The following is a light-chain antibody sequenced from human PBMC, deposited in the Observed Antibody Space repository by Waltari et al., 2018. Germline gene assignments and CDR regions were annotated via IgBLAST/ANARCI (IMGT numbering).Light chain of an antibody. CDR1: QRINNY. Sequence: DIELTQSPSSLSASVGDRVTIACRASQRINNYLNWYQQKPGKAPKVLIYAASALQNGVPARFSGSGSGTDFTLTISSLQSEDFATYYCQQSYITPPTTFGGGTKVEIK. CDR3: QQSYITPPTT. CDR2: AAS. J-gene: IGKJ4*01. V-gene: IGKV1-39*01.